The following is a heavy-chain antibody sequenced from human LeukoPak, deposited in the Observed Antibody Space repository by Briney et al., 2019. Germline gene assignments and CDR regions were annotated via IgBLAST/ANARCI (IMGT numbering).Heavy chain of an antibody. V-gene: IGHV3-30*14. CDR3: ARVASLSVTHYYYYGMDV. Sequence: GRSLRLSCAASGFTFRTYAMHWVRQAPGKGLEWVAMISYHGRKKLYADSVKGRFSISRDNAENTLYLQMNSLRHDDTAVYYCARVASLSVTHYYYYGMDVWGPGTTVSVSS. CDR2: ISYHGRKK. CDR1: GFTFRTYA. D-gene: IGHD4-17*01. J-gene: IGHJ6*02.